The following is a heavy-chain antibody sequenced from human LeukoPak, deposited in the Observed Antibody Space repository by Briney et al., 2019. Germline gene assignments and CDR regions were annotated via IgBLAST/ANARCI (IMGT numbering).Heavy chain of an antibody. Sequence: SETLSLTCTVSGGSISSGTYYWGWIRQPPGKGLEWIGTISHSGSTHNNPYLTSRVTISVDTSKNQLSLKLSSVTAADTAVYYCARGRRYDSSGYKTPGWYFDLWGRGTLVTVSS. J-gene: IGHJ2*01. CDR1: GGSISSGTYY. V-gene: IGHV4-39*07. CDR3: ARGRRYDSSGYKTPGWYFDL. D-gene: IGHD3-22*01. CDR2: ISHSGST.